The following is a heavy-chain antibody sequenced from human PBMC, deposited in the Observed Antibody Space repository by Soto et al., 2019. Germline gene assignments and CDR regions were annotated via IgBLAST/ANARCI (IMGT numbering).Heavy chain of an antibody. CDR3: ARVKYYYGSGSYYLDY. CDR2: ISAYNGNT. J-gene: IGHJ4*02. V-gene: IGHV1-18*01. Sequence: GASVKVSCKASGYTFTSYGISWVRQAPGQGLEWMGWISAYNGNTNYAQKLQGRVTMTTDTSTSTAYMELRSLRSDDTAVYYCARVKYYYGSGSYYLDYWGQGTLVTVSS. D-gene: IGHD3-10*01. CDR1: GYTFTSYG.